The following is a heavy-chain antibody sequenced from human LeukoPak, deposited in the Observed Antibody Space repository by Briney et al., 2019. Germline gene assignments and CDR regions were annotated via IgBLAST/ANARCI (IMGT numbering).Heavy chain of an antibody. Sequence: GGSLRLSCAASGFTFSSYAMSWVRQAPGKGLEWVSAISGSGGSTYYADSVKGRFTNSRDNSKNTLYLQMNSLRAEDTAVYYCAKAGRIAAAGPTDFDYWGQGTLVSVSS. J-gene: IGHJ4*02. CDR1: GFTFSSYA. D-gene: IGHD6-13*01. V-gene: IGHV3-23*01. CDR3: AKAGRIAAAGPTDFDY. CDR2: ISGSGGST.